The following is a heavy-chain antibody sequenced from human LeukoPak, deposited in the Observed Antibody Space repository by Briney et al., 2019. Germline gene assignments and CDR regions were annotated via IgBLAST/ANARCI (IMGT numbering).Heavy chain of an antibody. CDR1: GFTFRSHY. CDR3: ARDLRGARPTSYYYMDV. J-gene: IGHJ6*03. D-gene: IGHD6-6*01. Sequence: PGGSVRLLCGASGFTFRSHYMNWVRRAPGRGWEGVSSISSSSSYTYYADSVKGRFTISRDNAKNSLYLQMNSLRAEDTAVYYCARDLRGARPTSYYYMDVWGKGTTVTISS. V-gene: IGHV3-21*01. CDR2: ISSSSSYT.